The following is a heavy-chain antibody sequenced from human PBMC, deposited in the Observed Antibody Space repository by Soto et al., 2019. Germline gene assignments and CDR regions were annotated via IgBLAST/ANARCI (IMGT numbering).Heavy chain of an antibody. J-gene: IGHJ5*02. Sequence: QVQLQQWGAGLLKPSETLSRTCAVYGGSFSGSYWSWIRQPPGKGLEWIGEINHSGSTNYNPSLKSRVTISVDPSKNQFSLKLSSVTAADTAVYYCARSNTGFDPWGQGTLVTVSS. CDR2: INHSGST. V-gene: IGHV4-34*01. CDR3: ARSNTGFDP. D-gene: IGHD4-4*01. CDR1: GGSFSGSY.